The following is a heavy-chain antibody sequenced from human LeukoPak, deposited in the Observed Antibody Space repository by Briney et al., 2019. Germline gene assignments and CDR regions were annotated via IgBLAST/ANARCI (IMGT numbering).Heavy chain of an antibody. D-gene: IGHD2-2*03. CDR2: ISAYNGNT. CDR3: ARERVDIVVVPAGSYYYYYMDV. CDR1: GYTFTSYG. Sequence: ASVTVSCTASGYTFTSYGISWVRQAPGQGLEWMGWISAYNGNTNYAQKLQGRVTMTTDTSTSTAYMELRSLRSDDTAVYYCARERVDIVVVPAGSYYYYYMDVWGKGTTVTVSS. J-gene: IGHJ6*03. V-gene: IGHV1-18*01.